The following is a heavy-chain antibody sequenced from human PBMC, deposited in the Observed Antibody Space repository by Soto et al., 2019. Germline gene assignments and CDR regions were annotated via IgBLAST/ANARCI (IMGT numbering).Heavy chain of an antibody. J-gene: IGHJ5*02. CDR1: GGSSSSYY. V-gene: IGHV4-4*07. CDR2: IYPTGST. D-gene: IGHD2-2*01. CDR3: ATGRSEVVPGAMDT. Sequence: PSETLSLTCTVSGGSSSSYYCNWVRKSAGKGLEWIGRIYPTGSTTYNPSLKSRLTMSVDTSKNQFSLRLTSMTAADTAVYYCATGRSEVVPGAMDTWGQGTLVTVSS.